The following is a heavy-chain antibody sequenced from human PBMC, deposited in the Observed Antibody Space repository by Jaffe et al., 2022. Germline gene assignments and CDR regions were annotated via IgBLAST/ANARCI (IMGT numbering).Heavy chain of an antibody. CDR1: GFTFSSYG. Sequence: QVQLVESGGGVVQPGGSLRLSCAASGFTFSSYGMHWVRQAPGKGLEWVAFIRYDGSNKYYADSVKGRFTISRDNSKNTLYLQMNSLRAEDTAVYYCAISYAVGDGYNWRHRDYFDYWGQGTLVTVSS. D-gene: IGHD1-1*01. CDR2: IRYDGSNK. CDR3: AISYAVGDGYNWRHRDYFDY. J-gene: IGHJ4*02. V-gene: IGHV3-30*02.